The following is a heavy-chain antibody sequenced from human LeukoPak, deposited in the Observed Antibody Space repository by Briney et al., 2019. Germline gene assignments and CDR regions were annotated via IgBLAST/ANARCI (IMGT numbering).Heavy chain of an antibody. CDR1: GFTFDDYA. J-gene: IGHJ5*02. CDR3: AKESTCNWFDP. Sequence: GGSLRLSCAASGFTFDDYAMHWVPQAPGEGLEWVSGISWNRGSIGYADSVKGRFTISRDNARNSLYLQMNSLRAEDTALYSCAKESTCNWFDPWGPGTLVTVSS. V-gene: IGHV3-9*01. CDR2: ISWNRGSI.